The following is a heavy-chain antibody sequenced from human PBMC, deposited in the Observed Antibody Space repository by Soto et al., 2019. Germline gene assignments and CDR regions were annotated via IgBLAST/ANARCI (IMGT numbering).Heavy chain of an antibody. V-gene: IGHV4-61*01. CDR3: AREIGDIVVVVAAGGAFDI. J-gene: IGHJ3*02. CDR2: IYYSGST. D-gene: IGHD2-15*01. CDR1: GGSVSSGSYY. Sequence: SSETLSLTCTVSGGSVSSGSYYWSWIRQPPGKGLEWIGYIYYSGSTNYNPSLKSRVTISVDTSKNQFSLKLSSVTAADTAVYYRAREIGDIVVVVAAGGAFDIWGQGTMVTVSS.